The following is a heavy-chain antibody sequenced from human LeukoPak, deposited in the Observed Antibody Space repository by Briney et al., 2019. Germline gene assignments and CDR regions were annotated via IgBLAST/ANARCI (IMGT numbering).Heavy chain of an antibody. CDR1: GGSISSYY. V-gene: IGHV4-59*08. CDR2: IYYSGST. Sequence: SETLSLTCTVSGGSISSYYWNWIRQPPGKGLEWIGYIYYSGSTNYNPSLKSRVTISVDTSKNQFSLNLNSVTAADTAVYYCARWYYYGSGRRQFDYWGQGTLVTVSS. D-gene: IGHD3-10*01. J-gene: IGHJ4*02. CDR3: ARWYYYGSGRRQFDY.